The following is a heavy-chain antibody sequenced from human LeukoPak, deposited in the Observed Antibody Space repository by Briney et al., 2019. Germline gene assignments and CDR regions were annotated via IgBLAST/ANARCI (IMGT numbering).Heavy chain of an antibody. Sequence: SETLSLTCAVYGGSFSGYYWSWIRQPPGKGLEWIGEINHSGSTNYNPSLKSRVTISVDTSKNQFSLKLSSVTAADTAVYYCARGLIRYSYGPGYWGQGTLVTVSS. CDR2: INHSGST. CDR3: ARGLIRYSYGPGY. CDR1: GGSFSGYY. V-gene: IGHV4-34*01. D-gene: IGHD5-18*01. J-gene: IGHJ4*02.